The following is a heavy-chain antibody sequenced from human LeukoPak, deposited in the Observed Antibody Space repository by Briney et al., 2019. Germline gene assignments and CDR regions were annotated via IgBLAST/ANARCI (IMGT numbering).Heavy chain of an antibody. Sequence: PGGSLRLSCAASGFTFSNSAMAWVRQAPGKGLEWVSSITGSGDYTYYADFVKGRFTISRDNSKNTLYLQMNSLRAEDTAVYYCARDEDSSSSEGVYWGQGTLVTVSS. CDR3: ARDEDSSSSEGVY. J-gene: IGHJ4*02. D-gene: IGHD6-6*01. V-gene: IGHV3-23*01. CDR1: GFTFSNSA. CDR2: ITGSGDYT.